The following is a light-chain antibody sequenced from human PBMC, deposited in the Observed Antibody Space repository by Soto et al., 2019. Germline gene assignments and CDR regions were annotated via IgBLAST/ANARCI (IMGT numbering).Light chain of an antibody. J-gene: IGKJ2*01. Sequence: EIVLTQSPGTLSLSPGEGATLSCRSSQYIATSYLAWYQQRRGQAPRLLIYGASSRATGIPDRFSGCGSGTDFTLTISRLEPEDFAVYYCQQYGGSPYTFGQGTTVEIK. CDR3: QQYGGSPYT. V-gene: IGKV3-20*01. CDR2: GAS. CDR1: QYIATSY.